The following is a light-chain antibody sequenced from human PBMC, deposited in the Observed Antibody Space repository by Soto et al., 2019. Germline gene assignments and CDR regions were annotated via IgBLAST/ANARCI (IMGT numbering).Light chain of an antibody. V-gene: IGKV1-5*01. Sequence: DIQMTQSPSTLSASVGDRVTITCRASQSISTWLAWYQQKPGKAPKVLIYDASSLESGVPSRFSGSGSGTEFPLTISSLQPDDFAIYYCQQYNNYRTFGPGTKVISN. CDR2: DAS. J-gene: IGKJ3*01. CDR1: QSISTW. CDR3: QQYNNYRT.